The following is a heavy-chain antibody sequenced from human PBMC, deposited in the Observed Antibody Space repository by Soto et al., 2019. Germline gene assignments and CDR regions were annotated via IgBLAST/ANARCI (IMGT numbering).Heavy chain of an antibody. D-gene: IGHD6-19*01. Sequence: PGGSLRLSCAASGFTFSSYAMSWVRQAPGKGLEWVSAISGSGGSTYYADSVKGRFTISRDNSKNTLYLQMNSLRAEDTAVYYCAKDRPRGGIAVAGTALILFDYWGQGTLVTVSS. J-gene: IGHJ4*02. CDR3: AKDRPRGGIAVAGTALILFDY. V-gene: IGHV3-23*01. CDR2: ISGSGGST. CDR1: GFTFSSYA.